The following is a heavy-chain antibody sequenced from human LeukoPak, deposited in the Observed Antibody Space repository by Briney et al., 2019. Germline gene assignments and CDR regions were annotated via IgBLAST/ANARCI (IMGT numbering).Heavy chain of an antibody. Sequence: PGGSLRLSCAASGFTFSGHWMAWVRQAPGKGLEWVANIKQDGSDKYYLDSMKGRLTISRDNAKNSLYLQVNSLRVEDTAVYYCASLNYGQVWGSPHYYFDYWGQGILVTVSS. CDR3: ASLNYGQVWGSPHYYFDY. CDR2: IKQDGSDK. V-gene: IGHV3-7*01. J-gene: IGHJ4*02. D-gene: IGHD3-16*01. CDR1: GFTFSGHW.